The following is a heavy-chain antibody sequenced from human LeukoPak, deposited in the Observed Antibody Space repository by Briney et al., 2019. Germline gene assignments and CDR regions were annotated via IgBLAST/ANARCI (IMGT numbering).Heavy chain of an antibody. CDR2: IYYSGDT. CDR3: ARIIAGRLDF. V-gene: IGHV4-59*02. J-gene: IGHJ4*02. Sequence: PSETLSLTCTVSGDPVRSDSWSWIRQAPGKGPEWIGDIYYSGDTNYDPSLKNRITISVDTSKNQFSLKMNSVTAADTAVYYCARIIAGRLDFWGQGTLVTVSS. D-gene: IGHD6-6*01. CDR1: GDPVRSDS.